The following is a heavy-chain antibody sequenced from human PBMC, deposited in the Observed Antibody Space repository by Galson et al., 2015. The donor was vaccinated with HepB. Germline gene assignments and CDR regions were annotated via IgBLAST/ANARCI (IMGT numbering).Heavy chain of an antibody. D-gene: IGHD5-24*01. CDR3: ARDLGQMATIFRESIFGY. V-gene: IGHV3-21*01. CDR1: GFTFSSYS. CDR2: ISSSSYI. J-gene: IGHJ4*02. Sequence: SLRLSCAASGFTFSSYSMNWVRQAPGKGLEWVSSISSSSYIYYADSVKGRFTISRDNAKNSLYLQMNSLRAEDTAVYYCARDLGQMATIFRESIFGYWGQGTLVTVSS.